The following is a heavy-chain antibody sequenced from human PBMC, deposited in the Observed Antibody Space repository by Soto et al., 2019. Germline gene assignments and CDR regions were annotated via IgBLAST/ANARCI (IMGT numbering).Heavy chain of an antibody. V-gene: IGHV1-18*01. Sequence: ASVKGSCKASGYTFTSDGISWVRQAPGQGLEWMGWISAYNGNTNYAQKLQGRVTMTTDTSTSTAYMELRSLRSEDTAVYYCATGPYYDSSGTLLRDYWGQGTLVTVS. D-gene: IGHD3-22*01. CDR3: ATGPYYDSSGTLLRDY. CDR2: ISAYNGNT. J-gene: IGHJ4*02. CDR1: GYTFTSDG.